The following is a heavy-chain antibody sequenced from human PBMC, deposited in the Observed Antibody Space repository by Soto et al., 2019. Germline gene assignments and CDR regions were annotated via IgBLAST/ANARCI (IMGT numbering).Heavy chain of an antibody. CDR1: GGSFSGYY. D-gene: IGHD3-10*01. J-gene: IGHJ6*02. V-gene: IGHV4-34*01. CDR2: INHSVST. Sequence: SETLSLTCAVYGGSFSGYYWSWIRQPPGKGLEWIGEINHSVSTNYNPSLKSRVTISVDTSKNQFSLKLSSVTAADTAVYYCARAPGGYYYYYGMDVWGQGTKVTVSS. CDR3: ARAPGGYYYYYGMDV.